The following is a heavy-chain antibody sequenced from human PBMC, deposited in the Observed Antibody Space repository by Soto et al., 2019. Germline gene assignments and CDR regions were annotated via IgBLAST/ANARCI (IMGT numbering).Heavy chain of an antibody. Sequence: EVQLLESGGGLVQPGGSLRLSCAASGFTFSSYAMSWVRQAPGKGLEWVSAISGSGGSTYYADSVEGRFTISRDNSKNTLYLQMNSLRAEDTSVYYCAKGGWIQLWLSYPDYWGQGTLVTVSS. CDR2: ISGSGGST. D-gene: IGHD5-18*01. J-gene: IGHJ4*02. CDR1: GFTFSSYA. V-gene: IGHV3-23*01. CDR3: AKGGWIQLWLSYPDY.